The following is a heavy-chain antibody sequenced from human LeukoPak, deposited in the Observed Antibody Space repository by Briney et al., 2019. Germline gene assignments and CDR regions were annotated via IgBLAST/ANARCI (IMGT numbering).Heavy chain of an antibody. V-gene: IGHV3-30-3*01. Sequence: AGGSLRLSCAASGFTFSSYAMHWVRQAPGKGLEWVAVISYDGSNKYYADSVKGRFTISRDNSKNTLYLQMNSLRAEDTAVYYCARVVLRFLNYYGMDVWGQGTTVTVSS. CDR2: ISYDGSNK. CDR3: ARVVLRFLNYYGMDV. D-gene: IGHD3-3*01. J-gene: IGHJ6*02. CDR1: GFTFSSYA.